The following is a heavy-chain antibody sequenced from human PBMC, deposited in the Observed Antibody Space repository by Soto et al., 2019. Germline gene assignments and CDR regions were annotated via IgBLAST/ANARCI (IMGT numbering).Heavy chain of an antibody. CDR3: AKDITQAGYPYYFDY. V-gene: IGHV3-23*01. J-gene: IGHJ4*02. CDR2: ISGSGGST. Sequence: EVQLLESGGGLVQPGGSLRLSCAASGFTFSSYAMSWVHQAPGKGLEWVSAISGSGGSTYYADSVKGRFTISRDNSKNTLYLQMNSLRAEDTAVYYCAKDITQAGYPYYFDYWGQGTLVTVSS. D-gene: IGHD5-18*01. CDR1: GFTFSSYA.